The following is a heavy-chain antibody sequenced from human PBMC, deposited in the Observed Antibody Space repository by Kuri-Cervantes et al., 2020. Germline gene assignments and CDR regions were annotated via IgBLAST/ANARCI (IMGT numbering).Heavy chain of an antibody. D-gene: IGHD1-26*01. Sequence: GGSMRPACAASGFTPSSYWMSWDRQAPGKWLEWVSYISSSGSTIYYSDSVKGRFTISRDNAKNSLYLQMNSLRAEDTAVYYCARGEVSGSYIAFDYWGQGTLVTVSS. CDR3: ARGEVSGSYIAFDY. J-gene: IGHJ4*02. CDR2: ISSSGSTI. CDR1: GFTPSSYW. V-gene: IGHV3-48*04.